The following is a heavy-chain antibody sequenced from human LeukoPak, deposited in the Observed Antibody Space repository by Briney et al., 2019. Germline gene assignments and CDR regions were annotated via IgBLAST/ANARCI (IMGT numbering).Heavy chain of an antibody. J-gene: IGHJ4*02. Sequence: GESLKISCKTSGYRFTSYWIGWVRQMPGKGLEWMGIIYPGDSDTRYSPSFQGQATTSADRSITTAYLLWSSLKASDTAMYYCARYDYDSSGYYYFDYWGQGTQVTVSS. V-gene: IGHV5-51*01. D-gene: IGHD3-22*01. CDR2: IYPGDSDT. CDR1: GYRFTSYW. CDR3: ARYDYDSSGYYYFDY.